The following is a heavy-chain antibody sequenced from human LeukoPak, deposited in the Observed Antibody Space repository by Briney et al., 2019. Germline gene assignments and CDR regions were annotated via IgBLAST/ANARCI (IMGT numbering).Heavy chain of an antibody. CDR2: ISGTGSST. V-gene: IGHV3-23*01. Sequence: GGSLRLSCAASGFTFSSHAMSWVRQAPGKGLEWVSHISGTGSSTYYADSVKGRFTISRDNSKNTLFLQMNSLRAEDSAVYYCARQHFKSRGDYFDFWGQGTLVTVSS. CDR3: ARQHFKSRGDYFDF. CDR1: GFTFSSHA. J-gene: IGHJ4*02. D-gene: IGHD3-3*02.